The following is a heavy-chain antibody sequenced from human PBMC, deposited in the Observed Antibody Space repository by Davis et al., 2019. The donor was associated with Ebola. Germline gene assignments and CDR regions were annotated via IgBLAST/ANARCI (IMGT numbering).Heavy chain of an antibody. CDR1: GFTSGRYA. CDR3: AKSISMFFRSSGPVY. D-gene: IGHD3-22*01. CDR2: ITDTGGRT. V-gene: IGHV3-23*01. J-gene: IGHJ4*02. Sequence: GESLKISCAASGFTSGRYAMSWVRQAPGKGLEWVAVITDTGGRTHYADSVKGRFTISRDNSKNTLYLQMNSLRAEDTAVYYCAKSISMFFRSSGPVYWGQGTLVTVSS.